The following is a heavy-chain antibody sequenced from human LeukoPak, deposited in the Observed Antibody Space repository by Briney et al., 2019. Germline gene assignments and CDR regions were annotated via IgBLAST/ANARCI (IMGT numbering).Heavy chain of an antibody. CDR2: ISWNSGSI. J-gene: IGHJ5*02. Sequence: GRSLRLSCAASGFTFDDYAMHWVRQAPGKGLEWVSGISWNSGSIGYADSVKGRFTISRDNAKNSLYLQMNSLRAEDTALYYCAKAAMITFGGVIVDWFDPWGREPWSPSPQ. CDR1: GFTFDDYA. D-gene: IGHD3-16*02. V-gene: IGHV3-9*01. CDR3: AKAAMITFGGVIVDWFDP.